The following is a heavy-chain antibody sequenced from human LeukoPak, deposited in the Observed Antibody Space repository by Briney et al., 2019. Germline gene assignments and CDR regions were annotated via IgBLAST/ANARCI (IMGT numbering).Heavy chain of an antibody. CDR1: GYTFTGYY. V-gene: IGHV1-2*02. Sequence: GASVKVSCKASGYTFTGYYMHWVRQAPGQGLEWMGWINPNSGGTNYAQKFQGRVTMTRDTSISTAYMELSRLRSDDTAVYYCASTETHSSGWYYFDYWGQGTLVTVSS. J-gene: IGHJ4*02. CDR3: ASTETHSSGWYYFDY. D-gene: IGHD6-19*01. CDR2: INPNSGGT.